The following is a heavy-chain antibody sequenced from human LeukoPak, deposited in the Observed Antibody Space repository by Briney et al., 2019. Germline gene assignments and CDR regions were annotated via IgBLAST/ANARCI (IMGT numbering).Heavy chain of an antibody. Sequence: SETLSLTCAVYGGSFSGYYWSWIRQPPGKGLEWIGEINHSGSTNYNPSLKSRVTISVDTSKNQFSLKLSSVTAADTAVYYCARGPYSIFGDYWGQGTLVTVPS. V-gene: IGHV4-34*01. CDR1: GGSFSGYY. D-gene: IGHD3-3*01. J-gene: IGHJ4*02. CDR2: INHSGST. CDR3: ARGPYSIFGDY.